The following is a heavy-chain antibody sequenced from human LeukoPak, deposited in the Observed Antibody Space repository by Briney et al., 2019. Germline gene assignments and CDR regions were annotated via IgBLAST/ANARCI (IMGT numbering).Heavy chain of an antibody. Sequence: GESLRLSCAASGLTFSSYAMTWVRQAPGKGLEWVSVISCSGGDTYYADSGKGRFTIYRDISKNTLYLQMNSLRAEDTAVYYCAKRWFGDRWGQGTLVTVSS. V-gene: IGHV3-23*01. CDR1: GLTFSSYA. D-gene: IGHD3-10*01. CDR3: AKRWFGDR. CDR2: ISCSGGDT. J-gene: IGHJ5*02.